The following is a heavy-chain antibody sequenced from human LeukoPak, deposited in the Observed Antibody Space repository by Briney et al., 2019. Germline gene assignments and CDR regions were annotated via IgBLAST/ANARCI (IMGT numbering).Heavy chain of an antibody. CDR2: INPNSGGT. CDR3: ARVPSPYQIRWNDVDNWFDP. J-gene: IGHJ5*02. V-gene: IGHV1-2*02. Sequence: ASVKVSCKASGYTFTGYYMHWVRQAPGQGLEWMGWINPNSGGTNYAQKFQGRVTMTRDTSISTAYMELSRLRSDDTAVYYCARVPSPYQIRWNDVDNWFDPWGQGSLVTVSS. D-gene: IGHD1-1*01. CDR1: GYTFTGYY.